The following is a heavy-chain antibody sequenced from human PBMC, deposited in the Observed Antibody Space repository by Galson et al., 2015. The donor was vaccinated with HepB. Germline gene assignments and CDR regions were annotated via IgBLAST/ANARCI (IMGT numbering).Heavy chain of an antibody. D-gene: IGHD2-8*02. Sequence: SLRLSCAASGFTVSNNYMSWVRQAPGRGLEWVSVISGGGITFYADSARGRFTVSRDNSKNTVYLQMTSLRAEDTAVYYCGRDPYCPGNGSCPEAAWGQGTMVTVSS. V-gene: IGHV3-53*01. CDR3: GRDPYCPGNGSCPEAA. CDR2: ISGGGIT. J-gene: IGHJ4*03. CDR1: GFTVSNNY.